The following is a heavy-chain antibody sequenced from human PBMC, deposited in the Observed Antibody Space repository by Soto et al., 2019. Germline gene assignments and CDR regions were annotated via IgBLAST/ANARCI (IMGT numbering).Heavy chain of an antibody. CDR2: INPYNGNT. J-gene: IGHJ4*02. Sequence: QVQLVQSGAEVKKPGASVKVSCKASSYTFTSYGISWVRQAPGQGLEWMGWINPYNGNTNYAQKLQGRVTMTTDTSTNTANMELRSLRSDDTAVYYCARDWFGIDYWGQGTLVTVSS. CDR3: ARDWFGIDY. D-gene: IGHD3-16*01. CDR1: SYTFTSYG. V-gene: IGHV1-18*01.